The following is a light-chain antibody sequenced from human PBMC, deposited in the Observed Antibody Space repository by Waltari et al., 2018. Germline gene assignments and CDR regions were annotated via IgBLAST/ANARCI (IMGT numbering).Light chain of an antibody. CDR3: CAHAGSGIWV. J-gene: IGLJ3*02. CDR2: EDT. CDR1: SSDVGSYNL. V-gene: IGLV2-23*01. Sequence: QSALTQPASVSGSPGQSITLPCPGTSSDVGSYNLASWYQQHPGKVPKLIIYEDTKRPSGVSDRFSGSKSGNTASLTISGLQAEDEADYHCCAHAGSGIWVFGGGTKLTVL.